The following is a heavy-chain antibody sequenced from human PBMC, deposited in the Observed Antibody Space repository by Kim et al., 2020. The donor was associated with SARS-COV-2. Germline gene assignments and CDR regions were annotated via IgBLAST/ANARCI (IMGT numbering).Heavy chain of an antibody. CDR1: GFTFSNAR. V-gene: IGHV3-15*01. D-gene: IGHD3-10*01. J-gene: IGHJ6*02. CDR2: IKSKTDGRTT. Sequence: GGSLRLSCAASGFTFSNARMSWVRQAPGKGLEWVARIKSKTDGRTTDYAAHVTGSFTISRDDTKNTLYLQMNSRNTKDTAVYYCTTLGSGSYIYYYYGLYVCGQGTTGTAS. CDR3: TTLGSGSYIYYYYGLYV.